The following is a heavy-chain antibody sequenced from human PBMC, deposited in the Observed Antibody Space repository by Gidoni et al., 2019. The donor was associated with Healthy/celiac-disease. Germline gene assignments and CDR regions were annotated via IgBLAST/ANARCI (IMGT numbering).Heavy chain of an antibody. J-gene: IGHJ4*02. V-gene: IGHV3-21*01. D-gene: IGHD1-26*01. CDR1: GFPFSSYS. Sequence: EVQPVESGGGLVKPGGSLILSCAASGFPFSSYSMNWVRPSPGKGLEWGSSISSSNSDINKEDAEKGRFTISRDKAKNSLYLQRNSLRAEEKAVYYCARDRWGWEPYFDYWGQGTLVTVSS. CDR2: ISSSNSDI. CDR3: ARDRWGWEPYFDY.